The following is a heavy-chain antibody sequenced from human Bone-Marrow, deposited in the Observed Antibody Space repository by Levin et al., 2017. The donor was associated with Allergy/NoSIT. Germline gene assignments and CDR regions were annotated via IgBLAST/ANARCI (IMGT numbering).Heavy chain of an antibody. V-gene: IGHV1-18*01. D-gene: IGHD6-19*01. J-gene: IGHJ4*02. Sequence: ASVKVSCKASGYNLTNYGVNWVRQAPGQGLEWVGWISVDSGNTKCARKFQGRVTMATDTSTGTAYMELRSLRSDDTAIYYCATVHSSGLDAWGPGTLVTVSS. CDR3: ATVHSSGLDA. CDR1: GYNLTNYG. CDR2: ISVDSGNT.